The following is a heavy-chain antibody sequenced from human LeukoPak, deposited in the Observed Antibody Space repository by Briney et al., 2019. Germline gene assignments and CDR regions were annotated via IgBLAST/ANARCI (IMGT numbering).Heavy chain of an antibody. Sequence: SETLSLTCTVSGGSISSSDHNWGWIRQPPGKGLEWIGSIYYSGSTYYNPSLKSRSTISADTSKNQFSLKLSSVTAADTAVYYCARESYSGYSPYYYFESWGQGTLVTVSS. D-gene: IGHD3-22*01. CDR3: ARESYSGYSPYYYFES. V-gene: IGHV4-39*02. CDR2: IYYSGST. CDR1: GGSISSSDHN. J-gene: IGHJ4*02.